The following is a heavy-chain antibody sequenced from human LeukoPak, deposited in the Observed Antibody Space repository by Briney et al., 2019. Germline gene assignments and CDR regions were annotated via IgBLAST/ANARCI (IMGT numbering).Heavy chain of an antibody. V-gene: IGHV3-74*01. CDR3: ARESEWFGETTDY. D-gene: IGHD3-10*01. CDR2: INSDGSST. Sequence: GGSLRLAWAAAGVTFSSDWMHWGSQATGKVQVWVSRINSDGSSTSYADSVKGRFTISRDNAKNTLYLQMNSLRAEDTAVYYCARESEWFGETTDYWGQGTLVTVSS. J-gene: IGHJ4*02. CDR1: GVTFSSDW.